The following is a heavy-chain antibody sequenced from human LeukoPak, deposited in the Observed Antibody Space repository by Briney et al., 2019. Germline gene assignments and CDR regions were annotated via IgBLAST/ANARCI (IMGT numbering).Heavy chain of an antibody. CDR1: GYTFISYG. J-gene: IGHJ4*02. CDR2: ISAYDGNT. V-gene: IGHV1-18*01. Sequence: ASVKVSCKASGYTFISYGIIWVRQAPGQGLEWMGWISAYDGNTNYAQSLQGRVTMTTDTSTSTAYMELRSLRSDNTAVYYCARAPPGTIMMTDYWGQGTLVTVSS. CDR3: ARAPPGTIMMTDY. D-gene: IGHD3-16*01.